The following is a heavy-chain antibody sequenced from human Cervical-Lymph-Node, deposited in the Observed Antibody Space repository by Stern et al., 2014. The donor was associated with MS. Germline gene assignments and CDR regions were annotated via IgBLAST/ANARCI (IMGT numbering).Heavy chain of an antibody. Sequence: QLEQSGGEVKKPGSSVKVSCTASGDTFTAYAISWARQAPGQGPEWMGEISPILNSADCAQKFQGRLTITADKSRSTAYMELSSLTSDDTAVYYCAREVGSLAMDVWGQGTTVIVSS. CDR2: ISPILNSA. J-gene: IGHJ6*01. D-gene: IGHD1-1*01. CDR1: GDTFTAYA. V-gene: IGHV1-69*06. CDR3: AREVGSLAMDV.